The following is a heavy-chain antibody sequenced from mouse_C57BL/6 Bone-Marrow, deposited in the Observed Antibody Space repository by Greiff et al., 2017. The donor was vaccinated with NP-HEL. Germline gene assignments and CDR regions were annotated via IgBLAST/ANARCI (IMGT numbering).Heavy chain of an antibody. CDR3: ASYSLWYFDV. CDR2: IYPRDGST. V-gene: IGHV1-85*01. CDR1: GYTFPRYD. Sequence: VQLQQSGPELVKPGASVKLSCKASGYTFPRYDLNWVTQRPGQGLAWIGWIYPRDGSTKYNEKFKGKATLTVDTSSSTAYMELHSLTSEDSAVYFCASYSLWYFDVWGTGTTVTVSS. J-gene: IGHJ1*03.